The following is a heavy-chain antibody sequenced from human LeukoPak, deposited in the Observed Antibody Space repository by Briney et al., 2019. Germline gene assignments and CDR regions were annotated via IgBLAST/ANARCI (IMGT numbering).Heavy chain of an antibody. J-gene: IGHJ4*02. Sequence: SETLSLTCAVYGGSFSGYYWSWIRQPPGKGLEWIGEINHSGSTNYNPSLKSRVTISVGTSKNQFSLKLSSVTAADTAVYYCARGGYCSGGSCYGGGFDYWGQGTLVTVSS. CDR3: ARGGYCSGGSCYGGGFDY. D-gene: IGHD2-15*01. CDR1: GGSFSGYY. CDR2: INHSGST. V-gene: IGHV4-34*01.